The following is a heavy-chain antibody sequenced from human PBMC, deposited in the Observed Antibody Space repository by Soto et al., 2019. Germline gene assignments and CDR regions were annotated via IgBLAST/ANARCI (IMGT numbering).Heavy chain of an antibody. CDR1: GGSFSGYY. CDR2: INHSGST. D-gene: IGHD6-6*01. CDR3: ARGEQPVRYYYYMDV. Sequence: QVQLQQWGAGLLKPSETLSLTCAVYGGSFSGYYWSWIRQPPGKGLEWIGEINHSGSTNYNPSLKSRVTISVDTSKNQFSLKLSSVTAADTAMYYCARGEQPVRYYYYMDVWGKGTTVTVSS. J-gene: IGHJ6*03. V-gene: IGHV4-34*01.